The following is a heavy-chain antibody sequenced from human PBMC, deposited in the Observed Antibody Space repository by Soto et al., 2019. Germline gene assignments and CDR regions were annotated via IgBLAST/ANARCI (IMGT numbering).Heavy chain of an antibody. CDR2: IRNKANSYTT. Sequence: EVQLVESGGGLVQPGGSQRLSCAASGFTFSDHYMDWVRQAPGKGLEWVGRIRNKANSYTTDYAASVKGRFTISRDDSKASLYQQMNSLKTEDTAIYYCARDSGKGPYFDYWGHGTLATVSS. CDR1: GFTFSDHY. CDR3: ARDSGKGPYFDY. V-gene: IGHV3-72*01. J-gene: IGHJ4*01. D-gene: IGHD1-26*01.